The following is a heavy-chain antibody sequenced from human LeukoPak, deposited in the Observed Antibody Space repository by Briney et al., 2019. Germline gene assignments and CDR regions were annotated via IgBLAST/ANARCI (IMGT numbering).Heavy chain of an antibody. CDR1: GGSFSGYY. D-gene: IGHD3-22*01. CDR3: ARITTYYYDSSGYCH. CDR2: INHSGST. J-gene: IGHJ4*02. V-gene: IGHV4-34*01. Sequence: SETLSLTCAVYGGSFSGYYWSWIRQPPGKGLEWIGEINHSGSTNYNPSLKSRVTISVDTSKNQFSLKLSFVTAADTAVYYCARITTYYYDSSGYCHWGQGTLVTVSS.